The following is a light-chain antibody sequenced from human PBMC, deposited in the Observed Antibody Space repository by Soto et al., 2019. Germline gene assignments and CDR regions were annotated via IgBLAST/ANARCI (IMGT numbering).Light chain of an antibody. CDR3: ASSTSDSLYV. CDR2: KVT. J-gene: IGLJ1*01. CDR1: SRDVGGNKY. Sequence: QSALTQPASVSGSPGQSITISCTGTSRDVGGNKYVSWYQQYPGKVPKLLINKVTNRPSGVSYRFSGSKSGNTASLTISALLAEDEADYFCASSTSDSLYVFGNGTKVTVL. V-gene: IGLV2-14*01.